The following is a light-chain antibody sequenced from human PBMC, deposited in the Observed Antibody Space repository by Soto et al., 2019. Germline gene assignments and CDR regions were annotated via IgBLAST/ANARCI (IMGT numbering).Light chain of an antibody. CDR1: ESIDNW. CDR3: QQYHTDWT. Sequence: DIQMTQSPSTLSASVGDTVTITCRASESIDNWLAWYQQKPGKAPKLLIFAASTLVRGVPSRFSGRGSGTEFTLTISSLQADDYATFYCQQYHTDWTFGQGT. CDR2: AAS. J-gene: IGKJ1*01. V-gene: IGKV1-5*01.